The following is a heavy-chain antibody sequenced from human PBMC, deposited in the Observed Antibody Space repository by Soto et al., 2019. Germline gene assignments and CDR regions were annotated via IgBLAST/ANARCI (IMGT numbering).Heavy chain of an antibody. V-gene: IGHV3-9*01. J-gene: IGHJ4*02. Sequence: VLLVESGGGLVQPGGSLRLSCAVSGFNFGNYAMHWVRQAPGKGLEWVAAVNWNSDKVAYAGSVLGRFTIFRDSAKNSLHLQMHDLTTEDTAFYYCAKDKGGTPYYIDSWGQGILVTVSS. CDR3: AKDKGGTPYYIDS. CDR2: VNWNSDKV. D-gene: IGHD6-25*01. CDR1: GFNFGNYA.